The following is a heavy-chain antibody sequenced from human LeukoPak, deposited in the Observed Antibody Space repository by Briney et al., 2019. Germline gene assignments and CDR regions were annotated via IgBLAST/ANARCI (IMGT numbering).Heavy chain of an antibody. CDR3: ARGIRITMIVVVISNWFDP. Sequence: SETLSLTCAVYGGSFSGYYWSWLRQPPGKGLEWIGEINHSGSANYNPSLKSQITISVDTSKNQFSLKLSSVTAADTAVYYCARGIRITMIVVVISNWFDPWGQGTLVTVSS. CDR2: INHSGSA. V-gene: IGHV4-34*01. D-gene: IGHD3-22*01. J-gene: IGHJ5*02. CDR1: GGSFSGYY.